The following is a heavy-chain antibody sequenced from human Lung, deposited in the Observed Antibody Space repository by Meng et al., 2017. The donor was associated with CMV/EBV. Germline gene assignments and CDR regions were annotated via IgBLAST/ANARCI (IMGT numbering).Heavy chain of an antibody. CDR3: ATSTTGTTPYYYYYGMDV. J-gene: IGHJ6*02. CDR1: GCTFSSYA. Sequence: SVKVSXKASGCTFSSYAISWVRQAPGQGLEWMGGIIPIFGTANYAQKFQGRVTITTDESTSTAYMELSSLRSEDTAVYYCATSTTGTTPYYYYYGMDVWGQGTTVTVSS. D-gene: IGHD1-1*01. V-gene: IGHV1-69*05. CDR2: IIPIFGTA.